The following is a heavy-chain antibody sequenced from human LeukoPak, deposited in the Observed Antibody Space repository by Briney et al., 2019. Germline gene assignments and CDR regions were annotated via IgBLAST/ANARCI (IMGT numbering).Heavy chain of an antibody. Sequence: GASVKVSCKASGYTFISYEINWVRQATGQGLEWVGWMNPNSGNTVYAQKFQGRVTMTRDTSISTAYMELSRLRSDDTAVYFCARVIGFGELSLGHWGQGTLVTVSS. CDR3: ARVIGFGELSLGH. D-gene: IGHD3-10*01. J-gene: IGHJ4*02. CDR2: MNPNSGNT. CDR1: GYTFISYE. V-gene: IGHV1-8*01.